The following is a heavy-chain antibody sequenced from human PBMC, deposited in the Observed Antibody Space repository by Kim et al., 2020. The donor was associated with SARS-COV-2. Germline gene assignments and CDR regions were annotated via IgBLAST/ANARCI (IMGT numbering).Heavy chain of an antibody. V-gene: IGHV4-39*01. CDR1: GGSISSSSYY. J-gene: IGHJ4*02. Sequence: SETLSLTCTVSGGSISSSSYYWGWIRQPPGKGLEWIGSIYYSGSTYYNPSLKSRVTISVDTSKNQFSLKLSSVTAADTAVYYCARLPPYSGYERPDDYWGQGTLVTVSS. CDR2: IYYSGST. CDR3: ARLPPYSGYERPDDY. D-gene: IGHD5-12*01.